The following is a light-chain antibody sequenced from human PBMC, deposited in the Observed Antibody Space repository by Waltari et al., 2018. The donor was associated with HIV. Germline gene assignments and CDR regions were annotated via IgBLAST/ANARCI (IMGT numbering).Light chain of an antibody. V-gene: IGLV1-40*01. CDR1: SSTIGAGYD. CDR3: QSYDSSLSGSV. Sequence: QSVLTQPPSVSGAPGQRVPIPCTGSSSTIGAGYDVHWYQQLPGTAPKLLIYRNSKRPSGVPDRFSGSKSGTSASLAITGLQAEDEADYYCQSYDSSLSGSVFGGGTKLTVL. J-gene: IGLJ3*02. CDR2: RNS.